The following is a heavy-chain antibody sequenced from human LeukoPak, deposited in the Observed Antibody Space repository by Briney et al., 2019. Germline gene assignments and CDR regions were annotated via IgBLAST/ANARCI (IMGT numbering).Heavy chain of an antibody. CDR3: ARCLGFLIGSSWYPDAFDI. D-gene: IGHD6-13*01. V-gene: IGHV4-38-2*02. J-gene: IGHJ3*02. Sequence: SETLSLTCTVSGYSISSGYFWGWIRQPPGKGLEWIGVYHVGTTDYNPSLKSRVTISIDRSKNQMSLKLSSATAADTAVYYCARCLGFLIGSSWYPDAFDIWGQGTMVTVSS. CDR2: VYHVGTT. CDR1: GYSISSGYF.